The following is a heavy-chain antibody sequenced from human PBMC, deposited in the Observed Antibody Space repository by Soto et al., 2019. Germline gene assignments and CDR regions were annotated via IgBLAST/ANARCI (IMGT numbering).Heavy chain of an antibody. Sequence: PGGSLRLSCAASGFTVSSNYMSWVRQAPGKGLGWVSVIYSGGSTYYADSVKGRFTISRDNSKNTLYLQMNSLRAEDTVVYYCARDLLQYRYYYYYYMDVWGKGTTVTVSS. CDR3: ARDLLQYRYYYYYYMDV. CDR2: IYSGGST. V-gene: IGHV3-66*01. CDR1: GFTVSSNY. J-gene: IGHJ6*03. D-gene: IGHD4-4*01.